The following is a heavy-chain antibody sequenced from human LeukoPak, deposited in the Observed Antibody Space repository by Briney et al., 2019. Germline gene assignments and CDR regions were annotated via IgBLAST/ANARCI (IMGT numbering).Heavy chain of an antibody. Sequence: GGSLRLSCAASGFTFSSNGMHWVRQAPGKGLEWVAVVSYDGSNKYYADSVKGRFTISRDNSKNTLYLQMNSLRAEDTAVYYCAREDALNWGQGTLVTVSS. CDR2: VSYDGSNK. J-gene: IGHJ4*02. V-gene: IGHV3-30*03. CDR3: AREDALN. CDR1: GFTFSSNG.